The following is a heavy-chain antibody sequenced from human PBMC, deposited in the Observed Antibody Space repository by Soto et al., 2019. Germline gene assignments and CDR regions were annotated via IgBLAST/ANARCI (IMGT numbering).Heavy chain of an antibody. CDR2: IYPGDSDT. J-gene: IGHJ6*02. CDR3: ARHVLVYDILTGGGGYGMDV. Sequence: GESLKISCKGSGYSFTNYWIGWVRQMPGKGLEWMGIIYPGDSDTRYSPSFQGQVTISADKSIGTAYLQWSSLKASDTAMYYCARHVLVYDILTGGGGYGMDVWGQGTTATVSS. D-gene: IGHD3-9*01. CDR1: GYSFTNYW. V-gene: IGHV5-51*01.